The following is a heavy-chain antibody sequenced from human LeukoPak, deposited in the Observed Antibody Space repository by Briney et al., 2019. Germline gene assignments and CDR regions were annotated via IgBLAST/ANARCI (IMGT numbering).Heavy chain of an antibody. D-gene: IGHD5-18*01. J-gene: IGHJ4*02. V-gene: IGHV3-21*01. CDR2: ISSSSSYI. CDR1: GFTVSSNY. Sequence: GGSLRLSCAASGFTVSSNYMSWVRQAPGKGLEWVSSISSSSSYIYYADSVKGRFTISRDNAKNSLYLQMNSLRAEDTAVYYCARDRAMAMYTGFDYWGQGTLVTVSS. CDR3: ARDRAMAMYTGFDY.